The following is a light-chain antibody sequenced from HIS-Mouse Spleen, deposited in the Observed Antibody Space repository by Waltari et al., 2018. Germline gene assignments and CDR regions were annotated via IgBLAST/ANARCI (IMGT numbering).Light chain of an antibody. CDR2: DVS. CDR1: SRDVGGYNH. Sequence: QSALTQPASVSGSPGQSITISCTGTSRDVGGYNHVPWYQQHPGQAPKLMIYDVSNRPSGVSNRFSGSKSGNTASLTISGLQAEDEADYYCSSYTSSSTRVFGGGTKLTVL. V-gene: IGLV2-14*03. CDR3: SSYTSSSTRV. J-gene: IGLJ3*02.